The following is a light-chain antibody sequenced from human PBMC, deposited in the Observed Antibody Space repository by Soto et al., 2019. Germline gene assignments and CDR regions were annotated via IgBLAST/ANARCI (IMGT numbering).Light chain of an antibody. CDR2: VTS. CDR3: QQYGRSPRT. Sequence: EIVLTQSPGTLSLSPGEGATRSCRASESVPTNYLAWYQHKPGQAPRLLFYVTSRRATGIPDRFSGSGSGTDFTLTISRLEPEDFAVYYCQQYGRSPRTFGQGTKLAI. J-gene: IGKJ2*01. V-gene: IGKV3-20*01. CDR1: ESVPTNY.